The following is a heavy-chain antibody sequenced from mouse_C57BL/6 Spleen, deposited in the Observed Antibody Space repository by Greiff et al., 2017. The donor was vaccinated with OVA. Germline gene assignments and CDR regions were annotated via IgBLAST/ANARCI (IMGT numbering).Heavy chain of an antibody. CDR1: GFSLTSYG. CDR2: IWSGGST. CDR3: ARKGTVVENYYAMDY. J-gene: IGHJ4*01. D-gene: IGHD1-1*01. V-gene: IGHV2-2*01. Sequence: QVQLKESGPGLVQPSQSLSITCTVSGFSLTSYGVHWVRQSPGKGLEWLGVIWSGGSTDYNAAFISRLSISKDNSKSQVFFKMNSLQADDTAIYYCARKGTVVENYYAMDYWGQGTSVTVSS.